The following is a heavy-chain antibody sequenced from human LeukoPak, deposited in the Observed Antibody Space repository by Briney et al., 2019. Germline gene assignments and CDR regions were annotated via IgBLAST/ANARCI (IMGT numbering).Heavy chain of an antibody. CDR2: IRYDGSNK. CDR3: AKAGSDGYNYVGLDY. V-gene: IGHV3-30*02. CDR1: GFTFSSYG. J-gene: IGHJ4*02. D-gene: IGHD5-24*01. Sequence: GGSLRLSCAASGFTFSSYGMHWVRQAPGKGLEWVAFIRYDGSNKYYADSVKGRFTISRDNSKNTLYLQMNSLRAEDTAVYYCAKAGSDGYNYVGLDYWGQGTLVTVSS.